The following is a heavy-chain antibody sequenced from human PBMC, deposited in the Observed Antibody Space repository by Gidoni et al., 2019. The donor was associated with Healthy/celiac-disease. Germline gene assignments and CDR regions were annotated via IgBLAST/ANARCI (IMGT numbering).Heavy chain of an antibody. V-gene: IGHV3-23*01. CDR2: ISGSGGST. J-gene: IGHJ4*02. CDR1: GFAFSSYA. D-gene: IGHD6-19*01. CDR3: ASRYSSDMGY. Sequence: EVQLLESGGGLVQPGGSLRLSCSASGFAFSSYAMRGVRQAPGKGLGWVSAISGSGGSTYYADAVKGRFTISRDNSKNTLYLQMNSLRAKDTAVYYCASRYSSDMGYWGQGTLVTVSS.